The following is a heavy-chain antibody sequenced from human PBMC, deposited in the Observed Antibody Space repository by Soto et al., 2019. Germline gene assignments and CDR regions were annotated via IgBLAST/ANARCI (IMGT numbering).Heavy chain of an antibody. CDR1: GFTFRSIW. D-gene: IGHD3-16*01. CDR3: AREGDYWGYYMDA. Sequence: EVQLVESGGGLVQPGGSLRLSCAASGFTFRSIWMAWARQAPGKGLEWVANIKEDGSQKNYVDSVKGRFTISRDNARNSLYLQMNSLRADDTAVYYCAREGDYWGYYMDAWGKGTAVIVSS. V-gene: IGHV3-7*01. J-gene: IGHJ6*03. CDR2: IKEDGSQK.